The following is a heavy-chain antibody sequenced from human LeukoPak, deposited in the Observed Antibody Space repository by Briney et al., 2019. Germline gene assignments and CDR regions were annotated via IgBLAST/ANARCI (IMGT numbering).Heavy chain of an antibody. V-gene: IGHV5-51*01. D-gene: IGHD3-10*01. Sequence: MRGESLKISCKGSGYIFTSYWIGWVRPMPGKGLELMGIIYPGDSDTRYSPSFQVQVNISADKSISTAYLQWSSLKASDTAMYYCASSNLLYYYGSGSYYNVPPFDYWGQGTLVTVSS. J-gene: IGHJ4*02. CDR3: ASSNLLYYYGSGSYYNVPPFDY. CDR2: IYPGDSDT. CDR1: GYIFTSYW.